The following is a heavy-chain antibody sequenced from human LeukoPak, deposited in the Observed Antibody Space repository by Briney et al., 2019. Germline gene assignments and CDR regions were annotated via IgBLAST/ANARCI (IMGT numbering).Heavy chain of an antibody. J-gene: IGHJ5*02. CDR3: ARRGGYDANWFDP. CDR2: IIPILGIA. Sequence: SVKVSCKASGGTFSSYAISWVRQAPGQGLEWMGRIIPILGIANYAQKFQGRVTITADKSTSTAYMGLSSLRSEDTAVYYCARRGGYDANWFDPWGQGTLVTVSS. D-gene: IGHD5-12*01. V-gene: IGHV1-69*04. CDR1: GGTFSSYA.